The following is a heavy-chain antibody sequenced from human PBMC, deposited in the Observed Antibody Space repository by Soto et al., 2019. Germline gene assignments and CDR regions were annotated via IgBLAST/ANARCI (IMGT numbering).Heavy chain of an antibody. D-gene: IGHD6-19*01. Sequence: QVLLQESGPGLVQPSGTLSLSCAVSGVSISSNYYWGWVRQSPGKGLEWLGDISHIGSVTYSPSRMSRVTISMDRSENQFSLKLNSVTAADTAVYYCVRSFGWYAIDYCGQGTLVIVSS. CDR1: GVSISSNYY. CDR3: VRSFGWYAIDY. CDR2: ISHIGSV. J-gene: IGHJ4*02. V-gene: IGHV4-4*02.